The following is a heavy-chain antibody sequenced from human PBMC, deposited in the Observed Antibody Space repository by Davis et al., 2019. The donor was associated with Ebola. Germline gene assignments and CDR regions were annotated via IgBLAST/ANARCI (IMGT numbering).Heavy chain of an antibody. CDR3: ARRHRGGFVFY. J-gene: IGHJ4*02. V-gene: IGHV4-39*01. CDR1: GGSVSSGSYY. CDR2: IYYSGST. Sequence: SETLSLTCTVSGGSVSSGSYYWGWIRQPPGKGLEWIGSIYYSGSTYYNPSLKSRVTISVDTSKNQFSLKLSSVTAADTAVYYCARRHRGGFVFYWGQGTLVTVSS. D-gene: IGHD3-16*01.